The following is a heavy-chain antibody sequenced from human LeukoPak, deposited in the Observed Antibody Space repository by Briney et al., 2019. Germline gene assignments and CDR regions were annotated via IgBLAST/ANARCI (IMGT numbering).Heavy chain of an antibody. CDR3: AESGDPADTQSYDFWSGYYTWYFQH. D-gene: IGHD3-3*01. CDR1: GYTFTGYY. J-gene: IGHJ1*01. CDR2: INPNSGGT. Sequence: ASVKVSCKASGYTFTGYYMHWVRQAPGQGLEWMGWINPNSGGTNYAQKFQGRVTMTRDTSISTAYMELSRLRSDDTAVYYCAESGDPADTQSYDFWSGYYTWYFQHWGQGTLVTVSS. V-gene: IGHV1-2*02.